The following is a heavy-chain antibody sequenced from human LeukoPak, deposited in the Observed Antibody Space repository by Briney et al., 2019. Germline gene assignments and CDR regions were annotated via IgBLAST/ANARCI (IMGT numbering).Heavy chain of an antibody. CDR3: ATGYSYGQVFDY. J-gene: IGHJ4*02. CDR2: INAGNGNT. D-gene: IGHD5-18*01. V-gene: IGHV1-3*01. Sequence: ASVKVSFKASGYTFTSYAMHWVRQAPGQRLEWMGWINAGNGNTKYSQKFQGRVTITRDTSASTAYMELSSLRSEDTAVYYCATGYSYGQVFDYWGQGTLVTVSS. CDR1: GYTFTSYA.